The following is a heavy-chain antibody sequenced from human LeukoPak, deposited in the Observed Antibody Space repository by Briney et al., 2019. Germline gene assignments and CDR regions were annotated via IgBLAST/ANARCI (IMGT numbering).Heavy chain of an antibody. CDR1: GFTFSSYW. V-gene: IGHV3-74*01. D-gene: IGHD4-17*01. CDR3: ARGAYYDYGDYPAEYFQH. Sequence: GGSLSLSCAASGFTFSSYWMHWVRQAPGKGLVWVSRINSDGSSTSYADSVKGRFTISRDNAKNTLYLQMNSLRAEDTAVYYCARGAYYDYGDYPAEYFQHWGQGTLVTVSS. CDR2: INSDGSST. J-gene: IGHJ1*01.